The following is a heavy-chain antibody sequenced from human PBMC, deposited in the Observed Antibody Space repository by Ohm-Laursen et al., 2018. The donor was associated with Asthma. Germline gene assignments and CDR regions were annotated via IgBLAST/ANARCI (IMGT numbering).Heavy chain of an antibody. CDR2: TSSDERNK. CDR3: ARMTGGYYYSH. D-gene: IGHD3-22*01. Sequence: SLRLSCAASGLTFNANAFHWVRQAPGKGLEWVAVTSSDERNKHYADSVKGRFTISRDNSKNTLYLQMNSLRVEDTAVFYCARMTGGYYYSHWGQGILVTISS. CDR1: GLTFNANA. J-gene: IGHJ4*02. V-gene: IGHV3-30*14.